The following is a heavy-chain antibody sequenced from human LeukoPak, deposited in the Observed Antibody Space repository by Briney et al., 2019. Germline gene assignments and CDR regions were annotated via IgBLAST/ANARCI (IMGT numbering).Heavy chain of an antibody. V-gene: IGHV3-30*03. CDR3: AREDYGSVFDY. Sequence: GGSLRLSCAASGFTFSSYGMHWVRQAPGKGLEWVAVISYDGSNKYYADSVKGRFTISRDNSKNTLYLQMNSLRAEDTAVYYCAREDYGSVFDYWGQGTLVTVSS. CDR1: GFTFSSYG. J-gene: IGHJ4*02. D-gene: IGHD3-10*01. CDR2: ISYDGSNK.